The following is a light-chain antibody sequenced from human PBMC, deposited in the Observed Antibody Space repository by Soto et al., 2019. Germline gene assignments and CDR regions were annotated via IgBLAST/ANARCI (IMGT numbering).Light chain of an antibody. Sequence: EIVLTQSPGTLSLSPGERATLSCRASQSVSSSYLAWFQQKPGQAPRLLIYGASNRATGIPDRFSGSGSGTDFTLTISRLEPEDFAVYYCQQYNNWPSFGQGTRLEI. CDR2: GAS. V-gene: IGKV3-20*01. J-gene: IGKJ5*01. CDR1: QSVSSSY. CDR3: QQYNNWPS.